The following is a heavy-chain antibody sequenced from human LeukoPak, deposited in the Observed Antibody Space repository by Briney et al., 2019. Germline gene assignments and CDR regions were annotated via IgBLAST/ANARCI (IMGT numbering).Heavy chain of an antibody. CDR3: ARRESYTLFLQH. CDR1: GFTFTNSD. V-gene: IGHV1-8*01. CDR2: MNPNSGNT. J-gene: IGHJ1*01. D-gene: IGHD1-26*01. Sequence: ASVKVSCKASGFTFTNSDISWVRQASGQGLEWMGWMNPNSGNTGYAQKFRGRVSITRNTSISTAYMELSNLRSEDTAVYYCARRESYTLFLQHWGQGTLGTFSS.